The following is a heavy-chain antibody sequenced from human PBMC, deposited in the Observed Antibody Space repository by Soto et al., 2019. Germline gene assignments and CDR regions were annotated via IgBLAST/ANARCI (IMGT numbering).Heavy chain of an antibody. CDR3: ARGSDGDYSDY. CDR2: IYYSGST. Sequence: PSETLSLTCTVSGGSISSGGYYWSWIRQHPGKGLEWIGYIYYSGSTYYNPSLKSRVTISVDTSKNQFSLKLSSVTAADTAVYYCARGSDGDYSDYWGQGALVTVSS. CDR1: GGSISSGGYY. J-gene: IGHJ4*02. D-gene: IGHD3-16*01. V-gene: IGHV4-31*03.